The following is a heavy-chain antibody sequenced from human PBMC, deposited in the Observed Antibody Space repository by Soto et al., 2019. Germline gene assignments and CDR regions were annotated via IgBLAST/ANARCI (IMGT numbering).Heavy chain of an antibody. V-gene: IGHV1-18*01. CDR2: ISAYNGNT. D-gene: IGHD3-10*01. CDR1: GYTFTAYG. J-gene: IGHJ4*02. Sequence: GASVKVSCKASGYTFTAYGISWWGQAPGQGLEWMGWISAYNGNTNYAQKLQGRVTMTTDTSTSTAYMELRSLRSDDTAVYYCARDRPYGSGSYYLYWGQGTLVTVSS. CDR3: ARDRPYGSGSYYLY.